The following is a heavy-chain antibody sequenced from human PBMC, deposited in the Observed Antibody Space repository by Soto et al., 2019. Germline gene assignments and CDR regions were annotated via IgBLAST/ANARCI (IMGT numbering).Heavy chain of an antibody. CDR2: ISWNSGSI. Sequence: GGSLRLSCAASGFTFDDYAMHWVRQAPGKGLEWVSGISWNSGSIGYADSVKGRFTISRDNAKNSLYLQMNSLRAEDTALYYCAKGVRGVIITFGFWFDPWGQGTLVTVSS. CDR1: GFTFDDYA. V-gene: IGHV3-9*01. D-gene: IGHD3-10*02. J-gene: IGHJ5*02. CDR3: AKGVRGVIITFGFWFDP.